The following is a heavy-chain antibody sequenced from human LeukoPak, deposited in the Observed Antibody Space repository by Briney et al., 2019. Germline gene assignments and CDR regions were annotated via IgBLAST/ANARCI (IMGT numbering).Heavy chain of an antibody. V-gene: IGHV4-59*01. J-gene: IGHJ4*02. Sequence: SETLSLTCTVSGGSISSYYWSWIRQPPGKGLEWIGYIYYSGSTNYNPSLRSRVTISVDTSKNQFSLKLSSVTAADTAVYYCAREGYSYGPFDYWGQGTLVTVSS. CDR1: GGSISSYY. CDR3: AREGYSYGPFDY. D-gene: IGHD5-18*01. CDR2: IYYSGST.